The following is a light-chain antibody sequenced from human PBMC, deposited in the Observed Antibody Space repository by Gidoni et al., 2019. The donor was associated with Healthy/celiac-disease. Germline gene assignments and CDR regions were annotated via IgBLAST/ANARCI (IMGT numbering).Light chain of an antibody. V-gene: IGKV1-39*01. CDR3: QQSYRTPWT. J-gene: IGKJ1*01. CDR1: QSISSY. Sequence: DIEMTQSPSSLSASVGDRVTITCRASQSISSYLNWYQQKPGKAPKLLIYAASSLQSGVPSRFSGSGSLTDFTLTISSLQPEDFATYYCQQSYRTPWTFGQGTKVEIK. CDR2: AAS.